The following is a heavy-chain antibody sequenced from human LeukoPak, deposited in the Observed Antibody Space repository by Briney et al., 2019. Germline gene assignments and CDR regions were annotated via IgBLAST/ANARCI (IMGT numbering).Heavy chain of an antibody. J-gene: IGHJ3*02. CDR2: TYCRSKWYN. V-gene: IGHV6-1*01. CDR1: GDSVSSNSAA. D-gene: IGHD5-12*01. Sequence: SQTLSLTCAISGDSVSSNSAAWNWMRQSPSRGLEWLGRTYCRSKWYNDYVVSVKSRITVNPDTSKNQFPMQLNSVTPEDTAVYYCARHHVVATSFFDIWGQGTMVTVSS. CDR3: ARHHVVATSFFDI.